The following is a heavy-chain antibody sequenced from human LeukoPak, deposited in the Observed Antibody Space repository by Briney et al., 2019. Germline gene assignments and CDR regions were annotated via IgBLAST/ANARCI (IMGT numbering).Heavy chain of an antibody. D-gene: IGHD6-13*01. CDR2: IWHDGSDK. V-gene: IGHV3-33*01. Sequence: TGGSLRLSCAASGFIFSNFGMHWVRQAPGRGLEWVAVIWHDGSDKYYADSVKGRFSISRDNSRNTLYLQMNSLRAEDTAVYYCARDLAGSAFDIWGQGTMVTVSS. J-gene: IGHJ3*02. CDR3: ARDLAGSAFDI. CDR1: GFIFSNFG.